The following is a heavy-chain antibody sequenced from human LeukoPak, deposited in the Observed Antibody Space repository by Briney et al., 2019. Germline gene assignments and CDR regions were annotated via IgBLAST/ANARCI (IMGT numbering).Heavy chain of an antibody. J-gene: IGHJ4*02. CDR2: IKQDGSEK. CDR3: ATLGVPAAPYYFDY. D-gene: IGHD2-2*01. V-gene: IGHV3-7*03. Sequence: GGSLRLSCAASGFTFSSYWMSWVRQAPGKGLEWVANIKQDGSEKYYMDSVKGRFTISRDNAKNSLYLQMNSLRAEDTAVYYCATLGVPAAPYYFDYWGQGTLVTVSS. CDR1: GFTFSSYW.